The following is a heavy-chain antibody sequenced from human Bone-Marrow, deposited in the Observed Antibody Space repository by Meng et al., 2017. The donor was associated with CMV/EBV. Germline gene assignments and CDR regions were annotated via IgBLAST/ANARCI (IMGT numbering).Heavy chain of an antibody. V-gene: IGHV1-8*01. D-gene: IGHD3-22*01. CDR1: GYTFTSYD. Sequence: QVQLVQSGAEVKKPGASVKVSCKASGYTFTSYDINSVRQAAGQGLEWMGWMNPNSGNTDYAQKFQGRVTMTRNISKSTAYMDLSSLRSDDTAVYYCARGYDSSGYQDYWGQGTLVTVSS. CDR2: MNPNSGNT. J-gene: IGHJ4*02. CDR3: ARGYDSSGYQDY.